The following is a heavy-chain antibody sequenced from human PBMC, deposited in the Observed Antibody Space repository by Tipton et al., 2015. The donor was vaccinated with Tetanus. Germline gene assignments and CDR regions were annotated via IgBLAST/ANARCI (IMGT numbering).Heavy chain of an antibody. J-gene: IGHJ4*02. CDR3: ARAPSRISRAYDY. V-gene: IGHV1-69*01. CDR1: GGTFTNYA. D-gene: IGHD2-21*01. CDR2: ITPIFGTT. Sequence: QSGAEVKKPGSSVKVSCKASGGTFTNYALSWVRQAPGQGLEWVGGITPIFGTTNSAPKFQGRVTITADESTNTAYMELSSLRSGDTAVYYCARAPSRISRAYDYWGQGTQITVSS.